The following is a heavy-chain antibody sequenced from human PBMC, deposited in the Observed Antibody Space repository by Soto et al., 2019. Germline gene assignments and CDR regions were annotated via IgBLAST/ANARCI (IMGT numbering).Heavy chain of an antibody. D-gene: IGHD3-3*01. Sequence: EPLSLTCTDSGASLKSGSYSWSWIRQPPGKGLEWIGYVYHTGRTSYNPSLKSRVSISMDTSKNQFSLNLDSVTAADTAVYFCARDFAYFDSWGQGTLVTVSS. CDR1: GASLKSGSYS. V-gene: IGHV4-61*01. J-gene: IGHJ4*02. CDR3: ARDFAYFDS. CDR2: VYHTGRT.